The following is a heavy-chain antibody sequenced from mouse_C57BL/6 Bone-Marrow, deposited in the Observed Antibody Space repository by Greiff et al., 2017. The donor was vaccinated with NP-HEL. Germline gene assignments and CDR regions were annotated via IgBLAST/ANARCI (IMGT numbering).Heavy chain of an antibody. J-gene: IGHJ4*01. V-gene: IGHV1-9*01. Sequence: QVQLKESGAELLKPGASVKLSCKATGYTFTGYWIEWVKQRPGHGLEWIGEILPGSGSTNYHEQFKGKATFTADTSSNTAYMQLSSLTTEDSAIYYCARLDYYDYDVGGYYAMDYWGQGTSVTVSS. CDR1: GYTFTGYW. CDR2: ILPGSGST. D-gene: IGHD2-4*01. CDR3: ARLDYYDYDVGGYYAMDY.